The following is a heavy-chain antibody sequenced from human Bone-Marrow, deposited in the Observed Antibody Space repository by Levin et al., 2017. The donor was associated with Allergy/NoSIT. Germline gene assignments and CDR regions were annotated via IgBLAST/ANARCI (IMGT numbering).Heavy chain of an antibody. CDR1: GFTVSNNF. V-gene: IGHV3-53*01. D-gene: IGHD2/OR15-2a*01. CDR2: IYSGGGV. J-gene: IGHJ5*02. Sequence: GGSLRLSCAVSGFTVSNNFMIWYRQAPGKGLEWVSLIYSGGGVYYADSVKGRFTISRDSSKNNLYLQMNSLRAEDTAVYYCARDRHCISNTCYGAWGLGTLVTDSS. CDR3: ARDRHCISNTCYGA.